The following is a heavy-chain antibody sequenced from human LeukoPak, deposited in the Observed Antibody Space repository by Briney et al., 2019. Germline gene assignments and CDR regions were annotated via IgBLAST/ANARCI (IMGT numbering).Heavy chain of an antibody. D-gene: IGHD6-19*01. V-gene: IGHV4-59*08. CDR1: GGFISSYY. CDR2: IYYSGST. Sequence: SETLSLTCTVSGGFISSYYWSWIRQPPGKGLEWIGYIYYSGSTNYNPSLKSRVTISVDTSKNQFSLRLRSVTAADTAVYYCARGQARLAWFDPWGQGTLVTVSS. CDR3: ARGQARLAWFDP. J-gene: IGHJ5*02.